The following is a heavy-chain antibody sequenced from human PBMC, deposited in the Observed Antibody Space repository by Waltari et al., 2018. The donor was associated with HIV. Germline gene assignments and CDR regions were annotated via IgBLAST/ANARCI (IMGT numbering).Heavy chain of an antibody. CDR3: ARSWYYDSSPYGMDI. V-gene: IGHV3-30*01. Sequence: QVQWVESGGGVVQTGGSLSVSCEGSGFSFSSYSMHWVRRAPGKGLEWVAVMSHDGRKEYYADSVKGRFTISRENSKNTLYLEMNSLRVEDTAVYFCARSWYYDSSPYGMDIWGQGTTVTVSS. CDR1: GFSFSSYS. CDR2: MSHDGRKE. D-gene: IGHD3-22*01. J-gene: IGHJ6*02.